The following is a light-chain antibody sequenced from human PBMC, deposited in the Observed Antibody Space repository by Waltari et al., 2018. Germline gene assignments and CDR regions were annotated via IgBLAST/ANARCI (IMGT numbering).Light chain of an antibody. J-gene: IGKJ2*01. V-gene: IGKV3-15*01. CDR1: QSVGSN. Sequence: ESVLTQSPDTLSVSPGDRATLSCRASQSVGSNLAWYQHKLGQAPSLLIYGASTRATGVPSRFSGSGSGTEFTLTISSLQSEDFGIYYCQQYDDWPAETFGQGTRVDLK. CDR3: QQYDDWPAET. CDR2: GAS.